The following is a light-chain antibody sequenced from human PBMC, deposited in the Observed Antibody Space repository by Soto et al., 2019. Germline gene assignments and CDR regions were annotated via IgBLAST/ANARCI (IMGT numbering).Light chain of an antibody. Sequence: EIVLTQSPATLSLSPGERATLSCRASQSVSSYLAWYQQKPGQAPRLLIYDASNRATGIPARFSGSGSGTDFTLTISSLEPEDFAVYSCQQRSNWPPKFGQGTKVEIK. J-gene: IGKJ1*01. CDR1: QSVSSY. CDR2: DAS. V-gene: IGKV3-11*01. CDR3: QQRSNWPPK.